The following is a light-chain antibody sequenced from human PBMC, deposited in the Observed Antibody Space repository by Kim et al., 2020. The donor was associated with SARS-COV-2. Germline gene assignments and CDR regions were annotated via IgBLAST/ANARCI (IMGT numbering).Light chain of an antibody. CDR1: SGSIASNY. J-gene: IGLJ3*02. CDR3: QSYDSSKLV. Sequence: NFMLTQPHSVSESPGKTVTISCTRSSGSIASNYVQWYQQRPGSSPTTVIYEDNQRPSGVPDRFSGSIDSSSNSASLTISGLKTEDEAEYYCQSYDSSKLVVGGANQLTVL. CDR2: EDN. V-gene: IGLV6-57*01.